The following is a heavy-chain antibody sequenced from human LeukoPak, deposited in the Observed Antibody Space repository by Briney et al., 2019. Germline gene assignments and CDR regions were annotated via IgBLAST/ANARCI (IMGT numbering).Heavy chain of an antibody. CDR1: GGSITSGRYY. Sequence: PSETLSLTCTVSGGSITSGRYYWGWIRQPPGKGLEWIGSIYYSGSTYYNPSLKSRVTISVDTSNKLFSLKLSSVTAADTAVYYCARHLFYYYMDVWGKGTTVTVSS. J-gene: IGHJ6*03. V-gene: IGHV4-39*01. CDR3: ARHLFYYYMDV. CDR2: IYYSGST.